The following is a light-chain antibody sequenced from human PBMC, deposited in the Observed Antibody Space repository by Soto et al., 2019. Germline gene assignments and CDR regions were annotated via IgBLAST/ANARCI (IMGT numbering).Light chain of an antibody. CDR1: QSVSSN. Sequence: VFLKQSSTNPSVSPGGRTTLYFRASQSVSSNLAWYQQKPGQAPRLLIYDASNRATGIPARFSGSGSGTDYTLTISSLEAEDFAVYYCQHRDNWSYIFGQGTKVDIK. V-gene: IGKV3-11*01. J-gene: IGKJ2*01. CDR3: QHRDNWSYI. CDR2: DAS.